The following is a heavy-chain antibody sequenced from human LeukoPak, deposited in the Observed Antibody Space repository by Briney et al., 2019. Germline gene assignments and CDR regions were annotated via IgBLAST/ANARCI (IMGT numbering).Heavy chain of an antibody. Sequence: PGGSLRLSCAASGFTFSSSAMSWVRQAPGKGLEWVSSISGSSDSTYYTDSVKGRFTISRDYSQNTLYLQMNSLRAEDTAVYYCAKTQNYYDNRVYGFGDYWGQGTLVTVSS. V-gene: IGHV3-23*01. CDR3: AKTQNYYDNRVYGFGDY. J-gene: IGHJ4*02. CDR1: GFTFSSSA. D-gene: IGHD3-22*01. CDR2: ISGSSDST.